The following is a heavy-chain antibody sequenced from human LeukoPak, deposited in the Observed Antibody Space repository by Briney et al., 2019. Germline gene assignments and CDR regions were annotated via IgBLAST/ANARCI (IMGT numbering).Heavy chain of an antibody. J-gene: IGHJ4*02. V-gene: IGHV5-51*01. Sequence: GESLKISCKGSGYTFTSYWIAWVRQMPGKDLEWMGIIYPGDSETRYSPSFQGQVTISVDKSISTAYLQWSSLKASDTAMYYCARQATIDYFDYWGQGTLVTVSS. CDR2: IYPGDSET. CDR3: ARQATIDYFDY. CDR1: GYTFTSYW. D-gene: IGHD5-24*01.